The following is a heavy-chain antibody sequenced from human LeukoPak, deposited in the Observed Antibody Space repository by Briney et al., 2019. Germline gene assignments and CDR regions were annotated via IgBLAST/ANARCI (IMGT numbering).Heavy chain of an antibody. CDR2: IYYSGST. J-gene: IGHJ4*02. Sequence: PSETLSLTCTVSGGSISSYYWSWIRQPPGKGLEWIGNIYYSGSTNYNPSLKSRVTISVDTSKNQFSLKLSSVTAADTAVYYCARQETKYYFDYWGQGTLVTVSS. D-gene: IGHD2-8*01. CDR3: ARQETKYYFDY. CDR1: GGSISSYY. V-gene: IGHV4-59*08.